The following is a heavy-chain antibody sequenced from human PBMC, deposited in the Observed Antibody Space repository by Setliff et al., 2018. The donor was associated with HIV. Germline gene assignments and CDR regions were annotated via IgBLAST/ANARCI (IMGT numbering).Heavy chain of an antibody. V-gene: IGHV4-39*07. CDR2: IYYSGSA. Sequence: LSLTCTVSGDSISSNNYYWGWIRQPPGKGPEWIGSIYYSGSAYYNPSFKSRVTLSVDTSENQFSLRLSSVTAADTAVYFCARGGTVSADFDSWGQGTTVTVSS. CDR3: ARGGTVSADFDS. CDR1: GDSISSNNYY. J-gene: IGHJ4*03. D-gene: IGHD6-19*01.